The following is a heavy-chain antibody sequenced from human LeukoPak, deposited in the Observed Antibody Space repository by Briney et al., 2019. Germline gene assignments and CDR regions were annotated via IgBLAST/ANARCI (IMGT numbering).Heavy chain of an antibody. D-gene: IGHD6-13*01. J-gene: IGHJ4*02. V-gene: IGHV3-23*01. CDR1: GFTFNNYV. Sequence: GGSLRLSCAASGFTFNNYVMNRVRQAPGKGLEWVSATTDSSTSTYYADSVKGRFTISRHNSKNTLYLQMNSLRAEDTAVYYCAKGSSSSRPYYFDYWGQGTLVTVSS. CDR2: TTDSSTST. CDR3: AKGSSSSRPYYFDY.